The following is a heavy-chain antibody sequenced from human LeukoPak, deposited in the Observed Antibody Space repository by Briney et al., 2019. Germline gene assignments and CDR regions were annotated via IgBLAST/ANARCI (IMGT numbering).Heavy chain of an antibody. V-gene: IGHV4-38-2*01. Sequence: SETLSLTCAVSGYSISSGLYWGWVRQTPGKGLEWIGILYHTGRTYFNPSLEGRVTISLITSENQFSLTLSSVTAADTAVYYCPRRAKDYGVNNHTFNLWGQGTMVSVSS. J-gene: IGHJ3*01. CDR3: PRRAKDYGVNNHTFNL. CDR1: GYSISSGLY. D-gene: IGHD4-17*01. CDR2: LYHTGRT.